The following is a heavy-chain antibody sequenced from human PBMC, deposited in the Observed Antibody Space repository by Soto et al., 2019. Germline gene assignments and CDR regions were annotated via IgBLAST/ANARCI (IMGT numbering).Heavy chain of an antibody. D-gene: IGHD3-9*01. Sequence: QVQLVQSGAEVKKPGASVKVSCKASGYTFTSYDINWVRQATGQGLEWMGWMNPNSGNTDYAQKFQGRVTMTRNTSISTAYMELSSLRSEDTAVYYCARGGLRYFDWLSKFDYWGQGTLVTVSS. J-gene: IGHJ4*02. V-gene: IGHV1-8*01. CDR1: GYTFTSYD. CDR2: MNPNSGNT. CDR3: ARGGLRYFDWLSKFDY.